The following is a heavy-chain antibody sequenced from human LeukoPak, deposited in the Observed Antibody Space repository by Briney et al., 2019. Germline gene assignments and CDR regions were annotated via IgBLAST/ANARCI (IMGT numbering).Heavy chain of an antibody. CDR2: IYYSGST. Sequence: PSETLSLTCTVSGGFISNYYWSWIRQPPGKGLEWIGYIYYSGSTNYNPSLKSRVTISVDTSKNQFSLKLSSVTAADTAVYYCARTLPYYYDSSGYYGPFDAFDIWGQGTMVTVSS. J-gene: IGHJ3*02. CDR3: ARTLPYYYDSSGYYGPFDAFDI. CDR1: GGFISNYY. D-gene: IGHD3-22*01. V-gene: IGHV4-59*01.